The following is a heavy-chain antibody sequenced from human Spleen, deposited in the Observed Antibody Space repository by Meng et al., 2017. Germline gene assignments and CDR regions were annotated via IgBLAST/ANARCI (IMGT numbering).Heavy chain of an antibody. J-gene: IGHJ6*02. CDR3: ARVRTSAARDYYYYYGMDV. V-gene: IGHV1-69*02. Sequence: SVHVSCLASGGTFSSYTISWVRQAPGQGLEWMGRIIPILGIANYAQKFQGRVTITADKSTSTAYMELSSLRSEDTAVYYCARVRTSAARDYYYYYGMDVWGQGTTVTVSS. D-gene: IGHD2-2*01. CDR2: IIPILGIA. CDR1: GGTFSSYT.